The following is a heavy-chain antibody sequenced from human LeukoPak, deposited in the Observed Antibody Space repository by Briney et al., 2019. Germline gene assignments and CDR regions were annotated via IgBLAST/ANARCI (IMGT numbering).Heavy chain of an antibody. Sequence: PSETLSLTCTVSGDSISSTNYWWGSIRQSPGQGLEWIGSMSYVGITYYNPSLKRRVTISVDTSKNQCSLMVSSVTAADTAVYYCARLPLDYSLDHWGQGTAVSVSS. CDR1: GDSISSTNYW. CDR3: ARLPLDYSLDH. D-gene: IGHD4-11*01. V-gene: IGHV4-39*01. J-gene: IGHJ4*02. CDR2: MSYVGIT.